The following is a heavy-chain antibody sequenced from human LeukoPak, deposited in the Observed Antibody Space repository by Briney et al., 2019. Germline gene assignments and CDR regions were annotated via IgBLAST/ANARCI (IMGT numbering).Heavy chain of an antibody. V-gene: IGHV4-59*12. J-gene: IGHJ5*02. CDR2: ISYSGST. CDR1: GGSISSYF. D-gene: IGHD3-10*01. Sequence: SETLSLTCTVSGGSISSYFWSWIRQPPGKGLEWIGYISYSGSTNYNPALQSRLTISIDTSKNQFSLKLMSVTAADTAVYYCARDSGTTGEVKFDPWGQGTLVTVSS. CDR3: ARDSGTTGEVKFDP.